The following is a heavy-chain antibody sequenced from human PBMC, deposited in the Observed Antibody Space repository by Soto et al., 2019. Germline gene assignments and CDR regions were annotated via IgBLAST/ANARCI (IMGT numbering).Heavy chain of an antibody. D-gene: IGHD2-15*01. CDR1: GFTFSGFD. CDR3: ARGQEVGAHFFDS. V-gene: IGHV3-13*01. CDR2: IGTAGDT. Sequence: RRLSCEASGFTFSGFDMHWVRQPTGKGLEWVSTIGTAGDTYYAVSVKGRFTISRDNAKNSLSLQMNSLRAGDTAVYFCARGQEVGAHFFDSWGQGTQVTAPQ. J-gene: IGHJ4*02.